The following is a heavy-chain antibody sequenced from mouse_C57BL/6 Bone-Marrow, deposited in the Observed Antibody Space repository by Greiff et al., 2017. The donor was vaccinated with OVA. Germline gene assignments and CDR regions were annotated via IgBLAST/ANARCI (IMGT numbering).Heavy chain of an antibody. CDR2: IDPEDGDT. V-gene: IGHV14-1*01. CDR3: IITTVAGDY. Sequence: EVQLQQSGAELVRPGASVKLSCTASGFNIKDYYMHWVKQRPGQGLEWIGRIDPEDGDTEYAPKFQGKATMTADTSSNTAYLQLSSLTSEDTAVYYCIITTVAGDYWGQGTTLTVSS. D-gene: IGHD1-1*01. CDR1: GFNIKDYY. J-gene: IGHJ2*01.